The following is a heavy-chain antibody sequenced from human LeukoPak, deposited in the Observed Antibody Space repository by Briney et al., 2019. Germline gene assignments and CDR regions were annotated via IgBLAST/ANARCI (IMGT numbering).Heavy chain of an antibody. CDR1: GFTFSSYA. D-gene: IGHD2-21*01. J-gene: IGHJ6*02. CDR2: ISYDGSNK. Sequence: GRSLRLSCAASGFTFSSYAMHWVRQAPGKGLEWVAVISYDGSNKYYADSVKGRFTISRDNSKNTLYLQMNSLRAEDTAIYYCAKDRQGWGDSGYFGMDVWGQGTTVTVSS. V-gene: IGHV3-30*07. CDR3: AKDRQGWGDSGYFGMDV.